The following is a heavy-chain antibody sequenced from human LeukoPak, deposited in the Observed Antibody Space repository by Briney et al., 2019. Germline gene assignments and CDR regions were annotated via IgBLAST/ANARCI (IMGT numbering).Heavy chain of an antibody. D-gene: IGHD4-23*01. J-gene: IGHJ4*02. V-gene: IGHV3-23*01. CDR1: GFTFSSYA. CDR3: AKVAVGTREFDY. Sequence: GSLRLSCAASGFTFSSYAMSWVRQAPGKGLEWVSGISGSGGSTYYADSVKGRFTISRDKSKNTLYLQMNTLRAEDTAVYYCAKVAVGTREFDYWGQGTLVTVSS. CDR2: ISGSGGST.